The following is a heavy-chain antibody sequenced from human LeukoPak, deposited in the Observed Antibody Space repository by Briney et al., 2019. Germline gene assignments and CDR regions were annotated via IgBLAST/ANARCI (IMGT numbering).Heavy chain of an antibody. Sequence: ASVKVSCKASGYTFTSYDINWVRQATGQGLEWMGWISGYNDNTNYAQKLQGRVTMTKDTSTSTAYMELRSLRSDDTAVYYCARDRVEMGTIFLLALDYWGQGTLVTVSS. J-gene: IGHJ4*02. V-gene: IGHV1-18*01. D-gene: IGHD5-24*01. CDR3: ARDRVEMGTIFLLALDY. CDR1: GYTFTSYD. CDR2: ISGYNDNT.